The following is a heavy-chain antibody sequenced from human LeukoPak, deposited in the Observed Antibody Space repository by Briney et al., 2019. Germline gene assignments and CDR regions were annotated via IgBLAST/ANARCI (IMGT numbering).Heavy chain of an antibody. Sequence: ASVKVSCKASGGTFSSYAISWVRQAPGQGLEWMGGIIPIFGTANYAQKFQGRVTITADESTSTAYMELSSLRSEDTAVYYCARVRYSYGYRTRAFDYWGQGTLVTVSS. CDR2: IIPIFGTA. CDR3: ARVRYSYGYRTRAFDY. V-gene: IGHV1-69*13. D-gene: IGHD5-18*01. CDR1: GGTFSSYA. J-gene: IGHJ4*02.